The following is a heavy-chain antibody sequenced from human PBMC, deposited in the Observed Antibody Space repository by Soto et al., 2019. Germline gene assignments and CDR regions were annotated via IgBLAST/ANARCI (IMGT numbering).Heavy chain of an antibody. CDR1: GYTFTRYG. CDR2: INTYNGNT. J-gene: IGHJ6*02. CDR3: AMVDVYVTPSPQDV. V-gene: IGHV1-18*01. D-gene: IGHD3-16*01. Sequence: ASVKVSCKASGYTFTRYGIGWARQAPGQGLEWMGWINTYNGNTNYAQNVQGRVTLTTDASTSTAYMELRSLRSNDTAIYYCAMVDVYVTPSPQDVWGQGTTVTVSS.